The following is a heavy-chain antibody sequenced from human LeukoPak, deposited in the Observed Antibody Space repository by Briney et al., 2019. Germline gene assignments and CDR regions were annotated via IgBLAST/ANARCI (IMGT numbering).Heavy chain of an antibody. CDR2: MYHSGIT. Sequence: SETLSLTCTVSGYSISSGYFWGWIRPPPGNGLEWIGSMYHSGITYYNPSLKSRVTISVDTSKNQFSLKLSSVTAADTAVYYCARDQPSYFDYWGQGTLVTVSS. CDR1: GYSISSGYF. CDR3: ARDQPSYFDY. D-gene: IGHD1-14*01. J-gene: IGHJ4*02. V-gene: IGHV4-38-2*02.